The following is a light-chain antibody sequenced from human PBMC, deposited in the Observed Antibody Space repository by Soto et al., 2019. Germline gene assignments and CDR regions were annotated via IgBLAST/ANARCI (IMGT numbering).Light chain of an antibody. J-gene: IGLJ1*01. CDR1: SSDVGGYNY. V-gene: IGLV2-8*01. Sequence: QSVLTQPPSASGSPGQSVTISCTGTSSDVGGYNYVSWYQQHPGKAPKLMIYEVSKRPSGVPDRFSGSKSGNTASLTVSGLQAEDGADYYCSSYAGSNSYVFGTGTKLTVL. CDR3: SSYAGSNSYV. CDR2: EVS.